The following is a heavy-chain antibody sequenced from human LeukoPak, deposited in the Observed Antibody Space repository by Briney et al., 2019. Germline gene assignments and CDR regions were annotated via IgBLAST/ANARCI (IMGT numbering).Heavy chain of an antibody. CDR1: GYTFTSYG. CDR2: ISAYNGNT. CDR3: ARAGSGWPFDY. V-gene: IGHV1-18*01. D-gene: IGHD6-19*01. J-gene: IGHJ4*02. Sequence: ALVTVSCTASGYTFTSYGISWVRQAPGQGLEWMGWISAYNGNTNYAQKLQGRVTMTTDTSTSTTYMELRSLRSDDTAVYYCARAGSGWPFDYWGQGTLVTVSS.